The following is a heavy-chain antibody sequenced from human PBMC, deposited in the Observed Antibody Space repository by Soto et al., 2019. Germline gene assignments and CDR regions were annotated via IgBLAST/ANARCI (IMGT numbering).Heavy chain of an antibody. Sequence: ASVKVSCKASGYTFSIYGINWVRQAPGQGLEWMGWTRPNNGNTKYAQNLQGRVTMTTDTSTSTAYMELRSLRPDDTAVYYCVRDLDGSGSYYTDYWGQGTLATVSS. CDR3: VRDLDGSGSYYTDY. D-gene: IGHD3-10*01. CDR1: GYTFSIYG. V-gene: IGHV1-18*01. CDR2: TRPNNGNT. J-gene: IGHJ4*02.